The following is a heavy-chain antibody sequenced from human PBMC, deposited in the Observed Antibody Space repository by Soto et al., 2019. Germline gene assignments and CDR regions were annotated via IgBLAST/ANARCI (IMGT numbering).Heavy chain of an antibody. CDR2: ISGSGGST. J-gene: IGHJ5*02. CDR1: GFTFSSYA. V-gene: IGHV3-23*01. Sequence: GGSLRLSCAASGFTFSSYAMSWVRQAPGKGLEWVSGISGSGGSTYYADSVKGRFTISRDNSKNTLYLQMNSLRAEDTAVYYCARHAPRYYDILTENWFDPWGQGTLVTVSS. D-gene: IGHD3-9*01. CDR3: ARHAPRYYDILTENWFDP.